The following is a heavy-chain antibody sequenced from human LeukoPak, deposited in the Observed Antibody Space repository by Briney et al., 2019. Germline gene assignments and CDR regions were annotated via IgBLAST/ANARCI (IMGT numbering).Heavy chain of an antibody. CDR3: AKSLYGGCDY. Sequence: GGSLRLSCAASGFSFSTYAMSWVRQAPGKGLEWVSGVSGNGGSTSYADSVKGRFTIFRDNSKSTVYLQMNSLRVEDTAVYYCAKSLYGGCDYWGQGTVVTVSS. V-gene: IGHV3-23*01. CDR2: VSGNGGST. J-gene: IGHJ4*02. D-gene: IGHD3-16*02. CDR1: GFSFSTYA.